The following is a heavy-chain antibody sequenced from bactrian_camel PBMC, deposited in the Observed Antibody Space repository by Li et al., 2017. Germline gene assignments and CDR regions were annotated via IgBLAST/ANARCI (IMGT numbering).Heavy chain of an antibody. V-gene: IGHV3S40*01. Sequence: VQLVESGGGSVQAGGSLRLSCTASSPYPYWSTCVGWFRLAPGNERVGVAAIVIDVGSTYYADSVKGRFTISQDNGKNTVYLQMNSLQTEDTAMYYCAAGVYYAGHWRGCGLFKYWAQGTQVTVS. J-gene: IGHJ4*01. CDR3: AAGVYYAGHWRGCGLFKY. D-gene: IGHD1*01. CDR2: IVIDVGST. CDR1: PYPYWSTC.